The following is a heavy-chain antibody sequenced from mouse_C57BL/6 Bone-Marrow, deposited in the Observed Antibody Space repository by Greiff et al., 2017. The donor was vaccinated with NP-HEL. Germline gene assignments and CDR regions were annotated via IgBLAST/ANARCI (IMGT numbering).Heavy chain of an antibody. V-gene: IGHV5-17*01. D-gene: IGHD1-1*01. CDR1: GFTFSDYG. CDR3: ARQSSPSYYYAMDY. J-gene: IGHJ4*01. Sequence: EVKLVESGGGLVKPGGSLKLSCAASGFTFSDYGMHWVRQAPEKGLEWVAYISSGSSTIYYADTVKGRFTISRDNAKNTLFLQMTSLRSEDTAMYYFARQSSPSYYYAMDYWGQGTSVTVSS. CDR2: ISSGSSTI.